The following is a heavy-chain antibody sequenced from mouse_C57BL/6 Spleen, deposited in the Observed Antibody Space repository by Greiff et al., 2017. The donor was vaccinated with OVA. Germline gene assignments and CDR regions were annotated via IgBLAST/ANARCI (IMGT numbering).Heavy chain of an antibody. Sequence: QVQLQQPGAELVKPGASVKLSCKASGYTFTSYWMHWVKQRPGQGLEWIGMIHPNSGSTNYNEKFKSKATLTVDKSSSTAYMQLSSLTSEDSAVYYCARSHYYGSPYDFDYWGQGTTLTVSS. CDR3: ARSHYYGSPYDFDY. CDR1: GYTFTSYW. D-gene: IGHD1-1*01. CDR2: IHPNSGST. V-gene: IGHV1-64*01. J-gene: IGHJ2*01.